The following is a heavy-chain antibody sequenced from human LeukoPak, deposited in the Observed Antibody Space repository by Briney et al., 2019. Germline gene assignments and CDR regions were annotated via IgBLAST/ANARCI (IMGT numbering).Heavy chain of an antibody. D-gene: IGHD3-3*01. Sequence: GSLRLSCAASGFTFSSYAMSWVRQAPGKGLEWIGEINHSGSTNYNPSLKSRVTISVDTSKNQFSLKLSSVTAADTAVYYCARSSYDFWSGYSNWFDPWGQGTLVTVSS. CDR2: INHSGST. CDR1: GFTFSSYA. V-gene: IGHV4-34*01. J-gene: IGHJ5*02. CDR3: ARSSYDFWSGYSNWFDP.